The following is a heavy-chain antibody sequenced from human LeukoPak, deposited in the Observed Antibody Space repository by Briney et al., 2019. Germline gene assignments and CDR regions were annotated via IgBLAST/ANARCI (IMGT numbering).Heavy chain of an antibody. CDR1: GFTFRTSW. V-gene: IGHV3-7*01. D-gene: IGHD3-16*01. Sequence: GSLRLSCAVSGFTFRTSWMRWVRQAPGKGLEGVANIKEDGSVKNYVDSVKGRFPISRDNAENSLYLQLNSLRAEDTAVYFCARDRAYSTFDYWGQGTLVTVSS. CDR2: IKEDGSVK. J-gene: IGHJ4*02. CDR3: ARDRAYSTFDY.